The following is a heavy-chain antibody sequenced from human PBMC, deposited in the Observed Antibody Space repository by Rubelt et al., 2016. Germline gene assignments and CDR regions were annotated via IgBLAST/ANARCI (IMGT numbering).Heavy chain of an antibody. Sequence: EVQLVESGGGLVKPGGSLRLSCAASGFTFSSYNMNWVRQAPGKGLEWVSSISSSSSYIYYADSVKGRFTISRDNAKKSLYLQMNSLRAEDTAVYYCTTGLNYDFWSGYLENAFDIWGQGTMVTVSS. J-gene: IGHJ3*02. V-gene: IGHV3-21*01. CDR1: GFTFSSYN. CDR3: TTGLNYDFWSGYLENAFDI. CDR2: ISSSSSYI. D-gene: IGHD3-3*01.